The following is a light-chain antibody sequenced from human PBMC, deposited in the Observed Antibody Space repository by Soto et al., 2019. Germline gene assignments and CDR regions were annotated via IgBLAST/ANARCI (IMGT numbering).Light chain of an antibody. CDR3: QQYNNWPLT. Sequence: EVVMTQSPATLSVSPGERATLSCRASQSVSSLLAWYQQKPGQAPRLLIYGASTRATGIPDRFSASGSGTGFALTISSLQSGDFAVYYCQQYNNWPLTFGGGTKVEIK. CDR2: GAS. CDR1: QSVSSL. V-gene: IGKV3-15*01. J-gene: IGKJ4*01.